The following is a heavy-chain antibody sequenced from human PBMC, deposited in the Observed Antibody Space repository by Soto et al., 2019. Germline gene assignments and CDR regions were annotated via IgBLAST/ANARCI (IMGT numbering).Heavy chain of an antibody. CDR3: ARSSGGYSYNGMDV. CDR1: GYTFTGYY. J-gene: IGHJ6*02. V-gene: IGHV1-2*02. CDR2: INPKSGDT. D-gene: IGHD1-26*01. Sequence: QEQLVQSGAEVKQPGASVKVSCKASGYTFTGYYIHWVRQAPGQGLEWMGWINPKSGDTKYAQKFQGRVTVTRDTSISTAYMELSRVRADDTAVYYCARSSGGYSYNGMDVWGQGTTVTVSS.